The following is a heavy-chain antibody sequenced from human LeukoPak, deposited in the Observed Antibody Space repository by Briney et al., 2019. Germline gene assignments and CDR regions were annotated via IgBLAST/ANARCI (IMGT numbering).Heavy chain of an antibody. J-gene: IGHJ4*02. V-gene: IGHV3-23*01. CDR3: AKHESYTFYFDY. CDR2: ISGSGGST. Sequence: GRSLRLSCAASGFTFVGNAVTWVRQAPGKGLEWVSGISGSGGSTYYADSVKGRFTISRDNSKNTLYLQMNSLRVEDTAIYYCAKHESYTFYFDYWGQGSLVTVSS. CDR1: GFTFVGNA. D-gene: IGHD3-10*01.